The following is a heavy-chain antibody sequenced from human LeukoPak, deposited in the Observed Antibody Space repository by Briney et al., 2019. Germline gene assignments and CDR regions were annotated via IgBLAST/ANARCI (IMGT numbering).Heavy chain of an antibody. J-gene: IGHJ4*02. CDR3: ARGKGPVTTDFDY. D-gene: IGHD4-17*01. CDR2: INHSGGT. CDR1: GGSISSYY. V-gene: IGHV4-34*01. Sequence: PSETLSLTCTVSGGSISSYYWSWIRQPPGKGLEWIGEINHSGGTNYNPSLKSRVTISVDTSKNQFSLKLSSVTAADTAVYYCARGKGPVTTDFDYWGQGTLVTVSS.